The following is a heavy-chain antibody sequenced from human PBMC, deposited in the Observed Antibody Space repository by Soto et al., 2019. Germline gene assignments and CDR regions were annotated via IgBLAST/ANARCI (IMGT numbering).Heavy chain of an antibody. CDR2: ISGDGGST. J-gene: IGHJ4*02. V-gene: IGHV3-23*01. D-gene: IGHD3-10*01. CDR1: GFTFSTYA. CDR3: ARGSTDSYPGSRIFDF. Sequence: EVQLLESGGGLVQPGGSLRLSCAASGFTFSTYAMSWVRQAPGKGLEWVSGISGDGGSTYYAESVKGRFTVSRDNSKDTLYLQMNSLRAEDTAVYHCARGSTDSYPGSRIFDFWGRGTLVTVSS.